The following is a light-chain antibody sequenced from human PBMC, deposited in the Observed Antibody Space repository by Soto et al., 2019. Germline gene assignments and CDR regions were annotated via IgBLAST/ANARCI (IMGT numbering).Light chain of an antibody. V-gene: IGKV3-20*01. CDR3: QQFWGSPYT. CDR1: QSVSSSY. CDR2: GAS. Sequence: EIVLTQSPGTQSLSPGERATLSCRASQSVSSSYLAWYQQKPGQAPRLLIYGASSRATGIPDRFSGSGSGTDFPLGISILEPQDFAVYYCQQFWGSPYTFIQRTKPEIK. J-gene: IGKJ2*01.